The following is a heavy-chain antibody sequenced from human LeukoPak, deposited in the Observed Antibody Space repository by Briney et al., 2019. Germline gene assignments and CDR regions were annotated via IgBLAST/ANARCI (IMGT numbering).Heavy chain of an antibody. CDR3: ASWVEAVFDY. V-gene: IGHV4-4*07. Sequence: SSETLSLTCTVSGGSITSYYWSWIRQPAGKGLEWIGHISTSGNTNYNPSLKSRVTMSIDTSKNQFSLKLNSVTAADTAVYYCASWVEAVFDYWGQGTLVTVSS. J-gene: IGHJ4*02. D-gene: IGHD2-15*01. CDR2: ISTSGNT. CDR1: GGSITSYY.